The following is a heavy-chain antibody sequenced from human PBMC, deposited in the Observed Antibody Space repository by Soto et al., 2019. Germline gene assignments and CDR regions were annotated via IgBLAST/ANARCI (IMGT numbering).Heavy chain of an antibody. Sequence: PGESLKISCKGSGYSFTSYWISWVRQMPGKGLEWMGRIDPSDSYTNYSPSFQGHVTISADKSISTAYLQWSSLKASDTAMYYCARSESAIVDYCYGMDVWGQGTTVTVSS. D-gene: IGHD2-21*02. CDR1: GYSFTSYW. CDR2: IDPSDSYT. CDR3: ARSESAIVDYCYGMDV. V-gene: IGHV5-10-1*01. J-gene: IGHJ6*02.